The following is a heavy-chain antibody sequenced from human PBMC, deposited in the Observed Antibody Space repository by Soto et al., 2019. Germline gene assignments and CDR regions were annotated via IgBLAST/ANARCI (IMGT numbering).Heavy chain of an antibody. J-gene: IGHJ5*02. D-gene: IGHD3-10*01. CDR1: GFNFSNYG. CDR3: ARASGAAVS. Sequence: QVQLVESGGGGVHPGRSLRLSCAASGFNFSNYGMQWVRQAPGQGLEWGAHIWYDGSNKYYADSGKGRFTISRDNSKNTLDLQMDSLRPDDTAVYSFARASGAAVSWGPGNLVTV. CDR2: IWYDGSNK. V-gene: IGHV3-33*01.